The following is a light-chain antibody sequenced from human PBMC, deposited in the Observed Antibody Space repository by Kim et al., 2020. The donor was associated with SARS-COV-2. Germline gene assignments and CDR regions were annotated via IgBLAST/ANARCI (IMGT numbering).Light chain of an antibody. Sequence: QSALTQPASVSGSPGQSITISCTGTSSDVGSYNFVSWYQQHPGKAPKLMIYEVTKRPSGVSNRFSGSKSGNTASLTISGLQTEDEADYYCCSYAAGSTFVFGGGTQLTVL. CDR2: EVT. V-gene: IGLV2-23*02. CDR3: CSYAAGSTFV. J-gene: IGLJ2*01. CDR1: SSDVGSYNF.